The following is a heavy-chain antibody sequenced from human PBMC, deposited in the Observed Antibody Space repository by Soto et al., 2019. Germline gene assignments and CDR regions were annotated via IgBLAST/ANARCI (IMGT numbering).Heavy chain of an antibody. CDR2: IYYSGST. CDR1: GCSISISSYY. J-gene: IGHJ6*02. V-gene: IGHV4-39*01. D-gene: IGHD6-13*01. CDR3: AKKNLGIAAAGPSVKDYYYGMAV. Sequence: SDTLSLTCTVSGCSISISSYYRGWIRQPPGKGLEWIGSIYYSGSTYYNPSLKSRVTISVDTSKNQFSLKLSSVTAADTAVYYCAKKNLGIAAAGPSVKDYYYGMAVWGQGTTVTVS.